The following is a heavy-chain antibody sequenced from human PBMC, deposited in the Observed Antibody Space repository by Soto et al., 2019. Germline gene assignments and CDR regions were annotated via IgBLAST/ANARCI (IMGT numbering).Heavy chain of an antibody. J-gene: IGHJ4*02. Sequence: QLQLQESGPGLVKPSETLSLTCTVSGDSITSNSYFWAWIRQPPGKGLEWIESIYYSGSTYHNPSLKSRVTISVDRSNNQFSLKLTSVTAPDTAVYYCARHFSVDHFDYWGQGALVTVSS. V-gene: IGHV4-39*01. D-gene: IGHD3-9*01. CDR3: ARHFSVDHFDY. CDR1: GDSITSNSYF. CDR2: IYYSGST.